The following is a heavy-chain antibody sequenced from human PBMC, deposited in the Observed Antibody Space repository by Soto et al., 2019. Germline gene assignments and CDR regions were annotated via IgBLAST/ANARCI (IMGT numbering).Heavy chain of an antibody. CDR3: AKEGYTHGWVDY. CDR1: GFTFSDYP. V-gene: IGHV3-23*01. CDR2: ISGSDNHT. D-gene: IGHD5-18*01. J-gene: IGHJ4*02. Sequence: EVQLLESGGGLVQPGGSLRLSCAASGFTFSDYPMSWVRQAPGKGLEGVSAISGSDNHTYYADFVKGRFTISRDNIKDTVVLQMNSLRAEDTAVYYCAKEGYTHGWVDYWGQGALIIVSS.